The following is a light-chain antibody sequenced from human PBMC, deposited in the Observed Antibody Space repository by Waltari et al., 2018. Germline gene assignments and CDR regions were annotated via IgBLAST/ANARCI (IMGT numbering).Light chain of an antibody. CDR2: EAS. J-gene: IGKJ4*01. V-gene: IGKV3-11*01. CDR3: QQRSSWPLT. Sequence: EIVLTQSPATLSLSPGERATLSCRASQSVSSYLACYQQKPGQAPRLLIYEASNRATGIPARFSGSGSGTDFTLTISSLEPEDFAVYYCQQRSSWPLTFGGGTKVEIK. CDR1: QSVSSY.